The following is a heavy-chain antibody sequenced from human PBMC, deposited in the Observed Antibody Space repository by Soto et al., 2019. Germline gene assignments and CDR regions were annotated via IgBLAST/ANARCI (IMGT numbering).Heavy chain of an antibody. CDR1: GFTLSSYG. CDR2: IWYDGSNK. CDR3: VKDSSGFDY. D-gene: IGHD6-19*01. V-gene: IGHV3-30*02. Sequence: PGGSLRLSCAASGFTLSSYGMHWVRQAPGKGLEWVAVIWYDGSNKYYADSVKGRFTISRDNSKNTLYLQMSSLRADDTAVYYCVKDSSGFDYWGQGTLVTVSS. J-gene: IGHJ4*02.